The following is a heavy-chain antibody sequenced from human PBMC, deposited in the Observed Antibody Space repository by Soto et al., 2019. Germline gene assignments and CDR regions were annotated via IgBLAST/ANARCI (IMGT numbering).Heavy chain of an antibody. J-gene: IGHJ5*02. D-gene: IGHD2-15*01. V-gene: IGHV5-10-1*01. Sequence: GESLKISCKGSGYSFTSYWISRVLQMPGKGLEWMGRIDPSDSYTNYSPSFQGHVTISADKSISTAYLQWSSLKASDTAMYYCALDGSCSGGSCYHNWFDPWGQGTLVTVSS. CDR2: IDPSDSYT. CDR3: ALDGSCSGGSCYHNWFDP. CDR1: GYSFTSYW.